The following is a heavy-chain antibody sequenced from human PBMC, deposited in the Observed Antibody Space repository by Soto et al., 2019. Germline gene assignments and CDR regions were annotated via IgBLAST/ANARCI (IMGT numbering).Heavy chain of an antibody. CDR1: GYTFTSYY. CDR3: AREKIAAYLGLGYYYYGMDV. J-gene: IGHJ6*02. CDR2: INPSGGST. D-gene: IGHD6-6*01. Sequence: QVQLVQSGAEVKKPGASVKFSCKASGYTFTSYYMHWVRQAPGQGLEWMGIINPSGGSTSYAQKFQGRVTMTRDTSTSTVYMELSSLRSEDTAVYYCAREKIAAYLGLGYYYYGMDVWGQGTTVTVSS. V-gene: IGHV1-46*01.